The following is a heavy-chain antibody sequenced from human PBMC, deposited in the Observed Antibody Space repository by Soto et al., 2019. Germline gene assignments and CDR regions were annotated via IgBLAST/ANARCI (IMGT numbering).Heavy chain of an antibody. CDR1: GFMFSSYG. J-gene: IGHJ6*02. CDR3: AKEGSYYFHYGMDV. Sequence: QVQLVESGGGVVQPGRSLRLSCAASGFMFSSYGMHWVRQAPGKGLEWVAVISYDGSNKYYADSVKGRFTIARDNSKNTLYLQMNSLRAEDTAVYYCAKEGSYYFHYGMDVWGQGTTVTVSS. V-gene: IGHV3-30*18. CDR2: ISYDGSNK. D-gene: IGHD3-10*01.